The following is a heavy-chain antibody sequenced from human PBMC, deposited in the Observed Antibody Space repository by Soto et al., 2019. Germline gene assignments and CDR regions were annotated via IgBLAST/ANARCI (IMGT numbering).Heavy chain of an antibody. Sequence: PSETLSLTCAVSGYSISTGFNWAWIRQPPGKGLVWIGSIYHSGSTYYNLSLKSRVTISSDASKNQISLKLSSVTAADTALYYCARDWVTGFYQLDSWGQGIVVTVSS. CDR3: ARDWVTGFYQLDS. CDR2: IYHSGST. D-gene: IGHD2-2*01. J-gene: IGHJ4*02. V-gene: IGHV4-38-2*01. CDR1: GYSISTGFN.